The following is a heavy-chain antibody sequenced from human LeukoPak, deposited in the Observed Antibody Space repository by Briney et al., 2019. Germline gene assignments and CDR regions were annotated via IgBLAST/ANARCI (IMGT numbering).Heavy chain of an antibody. J-gene: IGHJ4*02. CDR2: ITWNGGNT. V-gene: IGHV3-20*04. Sequence: GGSLRLSCAASGFKFDDYGMSWVRQVPGKGLEWVSGITWNGGNTGYGDSVKGRFTISRDNAKNSLYLQMNSLRVEDTAVYYCAKLAKYFYGSETYYFFEHWGQGTPVTASS. D-gene: IGHD3-10*01. CDR1: GFKFDDYG. CDR3: AKLAKYFYGSETYYFFEH.